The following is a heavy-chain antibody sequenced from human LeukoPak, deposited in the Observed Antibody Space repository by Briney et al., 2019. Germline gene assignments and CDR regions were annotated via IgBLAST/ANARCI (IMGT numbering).Heavy chain of an antibody. CDR3: ARRSGEGYFDC. J-gene: IGHJ4*02. V-gene: IGHV3-66*01. CDR2: IYSGGDT. CDR1: GFTVSSNY. Sequence: PGGSLRLSCAASGFTVSSNYMTWVRQAPGKGLEWVSVIYSGGDTYYADSVKGRFTISRDNSKNTLYLQVNSLRAEDTAVYYCARRSGEGYFDCWGQGTLVTVSP. D-gene: IGHD1-26*01.